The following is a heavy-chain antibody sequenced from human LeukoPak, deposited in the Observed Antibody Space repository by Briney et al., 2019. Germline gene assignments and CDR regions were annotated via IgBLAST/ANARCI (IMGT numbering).Heavy chain of an antibody. D-gene: IGHD6-13*01. V-gene: IGHV4-34*01. Sequence: KASETLSLTCAVYGGSFSGYYWSWIRQPPGKGLEWIGEINHSGSTNYNPSLKSRVTISVDTSKNQFSLKLSSVTAADTAVYYCAREIHSSSWYSYYYYYYMDVWGKGTTVTVSS. CDR2: INHSGST. J-gene: IGHJ6*03. CDR1: GGSFSGYY. CDR3: AREIHSSSWYSYYYYYYMDV.